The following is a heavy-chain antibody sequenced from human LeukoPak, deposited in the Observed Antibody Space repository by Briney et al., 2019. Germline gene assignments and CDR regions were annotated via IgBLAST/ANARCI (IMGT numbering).Heavy chain of an antibody. Sequence: ASVKVSCKASGYAFTSYYMHWVRQAPGQGLEWMGIINPSGGSTSCAQKFQGRVTMTRDTSTSTVYMELSSLRSEDTAVYYCARAKNRAYAFDIWGQGTLVTVSS. J-gene: IGHJ3*02. V-gene: IGHV1-46*01. CDR3: ARAKNRAYAFDI. CDR2: INPSGGST. CDR1: GYAFTSYY. D-gene: IGHD2/OR15-2a*01.